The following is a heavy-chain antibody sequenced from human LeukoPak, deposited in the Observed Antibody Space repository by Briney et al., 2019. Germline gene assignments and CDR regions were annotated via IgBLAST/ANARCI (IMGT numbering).Heavy chain of an antibody. CDR1: GYTFTRYY. D-gene: IGHD3-16*02. J-gene: IGHJ4*02. Sequence: ASLKVSCKTSGYTFTRYYMQWVRQSPGHGLEWMGKINPISGATDYAQKFQGRVTMTRHTSTSTVYMELSSLRSEDTAMYYCARLPYRDGVAQDYWGQGTLVTVSS. CDR3: ARLPYRDGVAQDY. V-gene: IGHV1-46*01. CDR2: INPISGAT.